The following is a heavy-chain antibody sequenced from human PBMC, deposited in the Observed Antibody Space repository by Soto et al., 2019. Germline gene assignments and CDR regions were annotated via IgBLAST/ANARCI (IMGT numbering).Heavy chain of an antibody. D-gene: IGHD2-15*01. V-gene: IGHV1-69*06. CDR2: IIPIFGTA. Sequence: QVQLVQSGAEVQKPGSSVKVSCKASGGTFSSYAISWVRQAPGQGLEWMGGIIPIFGTANYAQKFQGRVTITADKSTRTAYMELSSLRSEDTAVYYCAGEVAATQDYYYYGMDVWGQGTTVTVSS. CDR3: AGEVAATQDYYYYGMDV. J-gene: IGHJ6*02. CDR1: GGTFSSYA.